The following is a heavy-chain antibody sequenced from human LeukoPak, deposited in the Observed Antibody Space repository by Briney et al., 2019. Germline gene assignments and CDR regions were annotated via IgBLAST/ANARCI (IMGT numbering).Heavy chain of an antibody. V-gene: IGHV3-30*02. D-gene: IGHD5-18*01. Sequence: GGSLRLSCAASGFTFSSYGMHWVRQAPGKGLEWVAFIRYDGSNKYYADSVKGRFTISRDNAKNSLYLQMNSLRAEDTAVYYCARSPTWIQVSFDYWGQGTLVTVSS. J-gene: IGHJ4*02. CDR3: ARSPTWIQVSFDY. CDR2: IRYDGSNK. CDR1: GFTFSSYG.